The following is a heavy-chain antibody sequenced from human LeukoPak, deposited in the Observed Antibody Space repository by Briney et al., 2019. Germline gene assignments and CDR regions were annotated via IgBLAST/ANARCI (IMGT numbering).Heavy chain of an antibody. CDR2: ISGSGGST. Sequence: GGSLRLSCAASGFTFSSYAMSWVRRAPGKGLEWVSAISGSGGSTYYADSVKGRFTISRDNSKNTLYLQMNSLRAEDTAVYYCAKGTEPYCSSTSCPDAFDIWGQGTMVTVSS. J-gene: IGHJ3*02. CDR1: GFTFSSYA. CDR3: AKGTEPYCSSTSCPDAFDI. V-gene: IGHV3-23*01. D-gene: IGHD2-2*01.